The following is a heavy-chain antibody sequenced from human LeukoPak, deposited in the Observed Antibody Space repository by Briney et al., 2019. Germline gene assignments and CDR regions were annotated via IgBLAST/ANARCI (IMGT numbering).Heavy chain of an antibody. CDR3: ARSYSNHLFGMDV. Sequence: GGSLRLSCAASGFIVSSYYMTWVRQAPGKGLEWVSVIYSGGSTYYADSVKGRVAISRDNSKNTVFLQMNSVRDEDTAVYYCARSYSNHLFGMDVWGQGTTVTVSS. CDR2: IYSGGST. J-gene: IGHJ6*02. V-gene: IGHV3-66*01. CDR1: GFIVSSYY. D-gene: IGHD4-11*01.